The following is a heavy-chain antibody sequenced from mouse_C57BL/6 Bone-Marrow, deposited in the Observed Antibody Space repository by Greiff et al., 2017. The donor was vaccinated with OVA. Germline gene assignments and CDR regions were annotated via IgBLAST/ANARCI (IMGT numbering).Heavy chain of an antibody. D-gene: IGHD2-3*01. V-gene: IGHV1-63*01. J-gene: IGHJ3*01. CDR2: IYPGGGYT. CDR1: GYTFTNYW. Sequence: VQLQQSGAELVRPGTSVKMSCKASGYTFTNYWLGWAKQRPGHGLEWIGDIYPGGGYTNYNEKFKGKATLTADNSSSTAYMQFSSLTSEDSAIYYCSSRRDGYRAWFAYWGQGTLVTVSA. CDR3: SSRRDGYRAWFAY.